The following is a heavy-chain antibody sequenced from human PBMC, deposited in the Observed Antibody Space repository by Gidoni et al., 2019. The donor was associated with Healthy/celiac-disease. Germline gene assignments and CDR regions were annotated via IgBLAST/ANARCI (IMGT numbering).Heavy chain of an antibody. Sequence: EVQLVESGGVVVQPGGSLRLSCAASGFTFDDYTMHWVRQAPGKGLEWVSLISWDGGSTYYADSVKGRFTISRDNSKNSLYLQMNSLRTEDTALYYCAKEMTGGTVTTLFDYWGQGTLVTVSS. CDR1: GFTFDDYT. D-gene: IGHD4-17*01. CDR2: ISWDGGST. V-gene: IGHV3-43*01. CDR3: AKEMTGGTVTTLFDY. J-gene: IGHJ4*02.